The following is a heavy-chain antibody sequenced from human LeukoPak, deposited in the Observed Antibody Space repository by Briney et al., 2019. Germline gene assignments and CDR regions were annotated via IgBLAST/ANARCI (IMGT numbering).Heavy chain of an antibody. CDR3: AKRSADAFDI. CDR2: ISGGGGST. Sequence: GGSLRLSCAASGFTFSSYAMSWVRQAPGKGLEWVSAISGGGGSTYFADSVKGRFTISRDNSKNTLYLQMNSLRAEDTAVYYCAKRSADAFDIWGQGTMVTLSS. V-gene: IGHV3-23*01. J-gene: IGHJ3*02. CDR1: GFTFSSYA.